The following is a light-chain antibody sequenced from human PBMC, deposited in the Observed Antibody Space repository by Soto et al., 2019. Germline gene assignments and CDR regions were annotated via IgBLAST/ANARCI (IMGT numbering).Light chain of an antibody. Sequence: TQAPSTLSGSLGDRLTITCRASQRVSNNFLAWYQQKPGQAPRLLIYGASNRATGIPDRFSGSGSGTDFTLTISRLDPEDFAMYYCQQYDTSPRTFGQGTKVDI. J-gene: IGKJ1*01. CDR1: QRVSNNF. CDR3: QQYDTSPRT. CDR2: GAS. V-gene: IGKV3-20*01.